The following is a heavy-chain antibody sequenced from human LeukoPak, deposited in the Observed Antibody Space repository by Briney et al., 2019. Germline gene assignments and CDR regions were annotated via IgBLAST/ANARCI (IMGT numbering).Heavy chain of an antibody. CDR2: XNPNSGGT. J-gene: IGHJ5*02. CDR1: GYTFTGYY. CDR3: ARDDYYYDSSGRTSNWFDP. Sequence: ASVKVSCKASGYTFTGYYMHWVRQAPGQGLEXXXXXNPNSGGTNYAQKFQGRVTMTRDTSISTAYMELSRLRSDDTAVYYCARDDYYYDSSGRTSNWFDPWGQGTLVTVSS. D-gene: IGHD3-22*01. V-gene: IGHV1-2*02.